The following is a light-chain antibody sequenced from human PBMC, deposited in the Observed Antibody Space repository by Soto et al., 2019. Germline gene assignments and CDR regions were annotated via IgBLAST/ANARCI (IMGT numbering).Light chain of an antibody. V-gene: IGLV2-14*01. CDR2: EVS. J-gene: IGLJ1*01. CDR1: SSDVGGYNY. CDR3: SSYTSSSPYG. Sequence: QYVLTQPASVSGSTGESITISCTGTSSDVGGYNYVSWYQQHPGKAAKLMIYEVSNRPSGVSNRFSGSKSGNTASLTISGLQAEDEADYYCSSYTSSSPYGFGTGTKVTVL.